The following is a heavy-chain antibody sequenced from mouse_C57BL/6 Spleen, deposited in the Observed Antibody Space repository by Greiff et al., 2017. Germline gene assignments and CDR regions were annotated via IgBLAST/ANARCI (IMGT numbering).Heavy chain of an antibody. D-gene: IGHD2-4*01. CDR3: AIYYDYDKDAMDY. J-gene: IGHJ4*01. V-gene: IGHV1-7*01. CDR1: GYTFTSYW. CDR2: INPSSGYT. Sequence: VQLQQSGAELAKPGASVKLSCKASGYTFTSYWMHWVKQRPGQGLEWIGYINPSSGYTKYNQKFKDKATLTADKSSSTAYMQLSSLTYEDSAVYYCAIYYDYDKDAMDYWGQGTSVTVSS.